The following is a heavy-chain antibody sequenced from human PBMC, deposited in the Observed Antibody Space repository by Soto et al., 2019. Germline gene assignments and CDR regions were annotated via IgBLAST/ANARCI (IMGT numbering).Heavy chain of an antibody. J-gene: IGHJ4*02. D-gene: IGHD2-2*01. CDR1: GFTFSSYA. CDR2: ISGSGGST. CDR3: AKSKIVGSSTSLDY. V-gene: IGHV3-23*01. Sequence: LSLTCAASGFTFSSYAMSWVRQAPGKGLEWVSAISGSGGSTYYADSVKGRFTISRDNSKNTLYLQMNSLRAEDTAVYYCAKSKIVGSSTSLDYWGQGTLVTVSS.